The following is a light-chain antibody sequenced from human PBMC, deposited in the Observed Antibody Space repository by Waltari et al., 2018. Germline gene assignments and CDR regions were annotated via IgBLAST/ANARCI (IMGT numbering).Light chain of an antibody. V-gene: IGKV3-15*01. CDR1: QSGSSN. J-gene: IGKJ1*01. CDR2: GAS. Sequence: EIVMTQSPATMSVSTGESATLSCRASQSGSSNLAWYQQKPGQAPRLLIYGASTRATGIPARFSGSGSGTEFTLTISSLQSEDFAVYYCQQYNNWPWTFGQGTKVEIK. CDR3: QQYNNWPWT.